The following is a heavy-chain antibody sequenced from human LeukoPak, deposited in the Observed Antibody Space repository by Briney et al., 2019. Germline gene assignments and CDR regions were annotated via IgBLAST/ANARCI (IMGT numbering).Heavy chain of an antibody. J-gene: IGHJ4*02. Sequence: GGSLRLSCAASGFTFSSYEMNWVRQAPGKGLEWVSYISSSGSTIYYADSVKGRFTISRDNAKNSLYLQMSSLRAEDTAVYYCARVGSSSSSWLYYFDYWGQGTLVTVSS. CDR2: ISSSGSTI. V-gene: IGHV3-48*03. CDR1: GFTFSSYE. D-gene: IGHD6-13*01. CDR3: ARVGSSSSSWLYYFDY.